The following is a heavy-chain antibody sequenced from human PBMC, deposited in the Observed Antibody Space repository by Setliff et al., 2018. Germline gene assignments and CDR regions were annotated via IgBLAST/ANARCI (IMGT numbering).Heavy chain of an antibody. CDR1: GFDFKTHW. CDR2: IKEDGSQR. CDR3: ARDKRPWSGPIDY. J-gene: IGHJ4*02. V-gene: IGHV3-7*01. D-gene: IGHD3-3*01. Sequence: GGSLRLSCAASGFDFKTHWMDWARQAPGKGLEWVANIKEDGSQRNYVDAVRGRFTVSRDNARNLLYLQMNSLRAEDTAVYYCARDKRPWSGPIDYWGQGTLVTVS.